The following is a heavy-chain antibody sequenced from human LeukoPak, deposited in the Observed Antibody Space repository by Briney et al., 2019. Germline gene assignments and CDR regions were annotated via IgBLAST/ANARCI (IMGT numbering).Heavy chain of an antibody. Sequence: GGSLRLSCAASGFTFSSYAMSWVRQSPGKGLEWVSAIGSGSGGSTYYADSVKGRFTISRDNSKNMLYLQMNSLRAEDTAVYYCVESTGWYSSDWYLIDWGQGTLVTVSS. D-gene: IGHD6-19*01. CDR2: IGSGSGGST. CDR1: GFTFSSYA. V-gene: IGHV3-23*01. CDR3: VESTGWYSSDWYLID. J-gene: IGHJ4*02.